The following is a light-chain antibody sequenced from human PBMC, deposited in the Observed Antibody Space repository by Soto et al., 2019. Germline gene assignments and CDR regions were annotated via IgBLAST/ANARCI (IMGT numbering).Light chain of an antibody. Sequence: EIVLTQSPGTLSLSPGERGTLSCRASQGVSGSYLAWYQQKPGQAPRLLIYGASNRATGIPDRFSGSGSGTDFTLTISRLEPEDFAVYYWQQYGSSPWTFGQGNKVEIK. J-gene: IGKJ1*01. CDR2: GAS. V-gene: IGKV3-20*01. CDR3: QQYGSSPWT. CDR1: QGVSGSY.